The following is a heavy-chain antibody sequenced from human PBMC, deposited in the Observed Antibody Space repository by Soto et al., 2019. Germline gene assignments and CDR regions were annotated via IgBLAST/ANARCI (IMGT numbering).Heavy chain of an antibody. Sequence: QVQLVESGGGVVQPGRSLRLSCAASGFTFSSYAMHWVRQAPGKGLEWVAVISYDGSNKYYADSVKGRFTISRDNSKNTLYLQMNSLRAEDTAVYYCARGRDSSGYYYPNDAFDIWGKGTMVTVSS. CDR3: ARGRDSSGYYYPNDAFDI. J-gene: IGHJ3*02. D-gene: IGHD3-22*01. V-gene: IGHV3-30-3*01. CDR1: GFTFSSYA. CDR2: ISYDGSNK.